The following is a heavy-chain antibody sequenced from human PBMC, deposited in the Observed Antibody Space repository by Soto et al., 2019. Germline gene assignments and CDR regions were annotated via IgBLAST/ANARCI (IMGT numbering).Heavy chain of an antibody. V-gene: IGHV4-59*01. CDR1: GGSISSYY. CDR3: ARQQWLVLNAFDI. J-gene: IGHJ3*02. CDR2: IYYSGST. D-gene: IGHD6-19*01. Sequence: QVQLQESGPGLVKPSETLSLTCTVSGGSISSYYWSWIRQPPGKGLEWIGYIYYSGSTNYNPSLKTLFTRSVDTSKNQFSLKLSSVTAADTAVYYCARQQWLVLNAFDIWGQGTMVTVSS.